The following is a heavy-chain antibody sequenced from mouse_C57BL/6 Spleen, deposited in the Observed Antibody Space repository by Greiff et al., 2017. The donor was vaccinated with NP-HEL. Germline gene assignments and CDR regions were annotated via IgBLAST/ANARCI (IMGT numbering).Heavy chain of an antibody. CDR1: GYSITSGYY. J-gene: IGHJ4*01. V-gene: IGHV3-6*01. CDR3: AREGGYDAMDY. D-gene: IGHD1-1*02. Sequence: EVQLVESGPGLVKPSQSLSLTCSVTGYSITSGYYWNWIRQFPGNKLEWMGYISYDGSNNYNPSLKNRISITRDTSKNQFFLKLNSVTTEDTATYYCAREGGYDAMDYWGQGTSVTVSS. CDR2: ISYDGSN.